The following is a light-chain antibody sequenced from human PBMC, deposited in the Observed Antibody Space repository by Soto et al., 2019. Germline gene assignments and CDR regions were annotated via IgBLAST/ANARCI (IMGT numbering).Light chain of an antibody. V-gene: IGKV1-9*01. CDR3: QQLDSYPRT. J-gene: IGKJ2*01. Sequence: IQLTQSPSSLSASAGDRVTITCRASQDIAGFLDWYQQKPGKAPKLLIYAASTLQGGAPSRFSGSGSGTDFTLTISSLQPEDFATYYCQQLDSYPRTFGQGTKLEIK. CDR1: QDIAGF. CDR2: AAS.